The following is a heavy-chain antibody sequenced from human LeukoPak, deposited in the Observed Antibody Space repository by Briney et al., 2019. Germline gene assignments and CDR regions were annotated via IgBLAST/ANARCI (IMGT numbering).Heavy chain of an antibody. D-gene: IGHD5-18*01. J-gene: IGHJ4*02. V-gene: IGHV3-7*01. Sequence: PGESLRLSCAASGFSLSGYWMTWVRQAPGKGLEWVARLHADGVEQNYVDSVTGRFTMSRDNAKNSLDLQMNSLRVEDTAVYYCARGGYSFDYLGQGTLVAVSS. CDR2: LHADGVEQ. CDR3: ARGGYSFDY. CDR1: GFSLSGYW.